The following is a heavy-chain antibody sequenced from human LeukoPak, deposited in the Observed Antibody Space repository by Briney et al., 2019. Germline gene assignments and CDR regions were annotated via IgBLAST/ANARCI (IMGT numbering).Heavy chain of an antibody. CDR1: GFTFDSYA. Sequence: PGGSLRLSCAASGFTFDSYAMNWVRQAPGKGLEWVSTVSAGGGGTYYADSVKGRFTISRDNAKNTLYLQMDSLRAEDTGVYYCARSNQADDYWGQGTLVTVSS. J-gene: IGHJ4*02. V-gene: IGHV3-23*01. CDR3: ARSNQADDY. D-gene: IGHD1-14*01. CDR2: VSAGGGGT.